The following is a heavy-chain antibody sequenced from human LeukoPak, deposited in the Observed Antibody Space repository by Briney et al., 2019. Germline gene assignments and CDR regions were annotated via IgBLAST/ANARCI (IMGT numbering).Heavy chain of an antibody. V-gene: IGHV3-30-3*01. CDR3: ARGGDFWSGYKTHEYGLDV. D-gene: IGHD3-3*01. J-gene: IGHJ6*02. CDR2: ISYDGSKK. Sequence: GGSLRLSCAASGFTFSSYAMHWVRQAPGKGLEWVAVISYDGSKKYHAVSVKGRFTISRDNSNKMQYLEMDSLRADDTAVYYCARGGDFWSGYKTHEYGLDVWGQGTTVTVSS. CDR1: GFTFSSYA.